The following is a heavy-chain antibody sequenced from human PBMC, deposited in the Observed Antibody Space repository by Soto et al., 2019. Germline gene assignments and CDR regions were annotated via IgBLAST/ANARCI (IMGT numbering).Heavy chain of an antibody. CDR2: INPSGGST. CDR3: ARVYPSDTRYGYVGNNWFDP. V-gene: IGHV1-46*03. Sequence: QVQLVQSGAEVKKPGASVKVSCKASGYTFTSYYMHWVLQAPGQGLEWMGIINPSGGSTSYAQKFQGRVTMTRDTSTSTVDMELSSLRSEDTAVYYCARVYPSDTRYGYVGNNWFDPWGQGTLVTVSS. J-gene: IGHJ5*02. CDR1: GYTFTSYY. D-gene: IGHD5-18*01.